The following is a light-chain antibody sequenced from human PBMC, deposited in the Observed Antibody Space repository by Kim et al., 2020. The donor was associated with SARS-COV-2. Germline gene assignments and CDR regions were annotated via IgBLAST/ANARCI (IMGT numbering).Light chain of an antibody. J-gene: IGKJ3*01. CDR1: QGISSY. CDR2: AAS. CDR3: QQYYSSFT. V-gene: IGKV1-8*01. Sequence: SASTGDRVTITCRASQGISSYLAWYQQKPGKAPKLLIYAASTLQSGVPSRFSGSGSGTDFTLTISCLQSEDFATYYCQQYYSSFTFGPGTKVDIK.